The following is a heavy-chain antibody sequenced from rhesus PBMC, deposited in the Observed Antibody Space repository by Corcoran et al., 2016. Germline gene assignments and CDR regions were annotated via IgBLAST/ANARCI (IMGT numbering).Heavy chain of an antibody. J-gene: IGHJ4*01. CDR3: ARHGGVGGLRYFDY. V-gene: IGHV3-115*02. Sequence: EVQLVVSGGGLVQPGGSLRLSCAASGFTFSGHEMHGVRQVPGRGLESVSVIGGDSSYTHYPDSVKGRFFISRDNAKNSLSLQMNSLRAEDTAVYYCARHGGVGGLRYFDYWGQGVLVTVSS. D-gene: IGHD4-29*01. CDR1: GFTFSGHE. CDR2: IGGDSSYT.